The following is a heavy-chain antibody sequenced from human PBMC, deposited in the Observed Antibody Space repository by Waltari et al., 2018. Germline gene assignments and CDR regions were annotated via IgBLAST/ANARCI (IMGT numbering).Heavy chain of an antibody. V-gene: IGHV3-7*01. D-gene: IGHD3-3*01. CDR1: GFPFSSFW. J-gene: IGHJ6*02. Sequence: EVQLVESGGGLVQPGGSLRLSCAASGFPFSSFWLTWVRQAPGKGLEGVANIKQDGSEKHYVDSVKGRFIISRDNAKSSLFLQMNSLRAEDTAVYYCARDFMGDFWSGYYYYYYGLDVWGQGTTVTVSS. CDR2: IKQDGSEK. CDR3: ARDFMGDFWSGYYYYYYGLDV.